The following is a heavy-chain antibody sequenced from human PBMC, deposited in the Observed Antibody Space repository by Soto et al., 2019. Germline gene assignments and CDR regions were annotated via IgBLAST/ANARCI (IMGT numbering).Heavy chain of an antibody. D-gene: IGHD3-10*01. CDR2: IYSGGYT. CDR1: GFTVSNNY. V-gene: IGHV3-53*01. J-gene: IGHJ4*02. Sequence: EVQLVESGGGLIQPGGSLRLSCAVSGFTVSNNYMSWVRQAPGKGLEGVSVIYSGGYTAYGDSVKGRFTISRDNSKNTLFFQMKTRRPADPAVYYWATQPGGGGYWGQGTLVTVSS. CDR3: ATQPGGGGY.